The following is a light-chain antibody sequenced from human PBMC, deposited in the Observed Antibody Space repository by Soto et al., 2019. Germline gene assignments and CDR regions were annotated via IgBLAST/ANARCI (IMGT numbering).Light chain of an antibody. CDR2: GAS. J-gene: IGKJ1*01. V-gene: IGKV3-20*01. CDR1: QSVRSSF. Sequence: ESVLTQSPGTLSLSPGERATLSCRASQSVRSSFLAWYQLKPGQAPRLLIYGASSRATGIPDRFGGRGSGTDFTLTISRLEPEDFAAYSWQQEDSSPWTFGQGTKVETK. CDR3: QQEDSSPWT.